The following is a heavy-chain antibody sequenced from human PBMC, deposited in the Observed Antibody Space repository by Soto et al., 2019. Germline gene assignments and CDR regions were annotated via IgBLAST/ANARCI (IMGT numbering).Heavy chain of an antibody. J-gene: IGHJ4*02. V-gene: IGHV3-30*18. CDR3: AKGGWYTSSSRSDC. Sequence: QVQLVESGGGVVQPGTSLRLSCSASGFTLSGVDMHWVRQAPGKGLEWVAVMSYDGRNQYYADSVKGRFTVSRDSSKSTRYLQMNSLRTEDAAVYYCAKGGWYTSSSRSDCWGQGTLGTVSS. CDR1: GFTLSGVD. CDR2: MSYDGRNQ. D-gene: IGHD6-6*01.